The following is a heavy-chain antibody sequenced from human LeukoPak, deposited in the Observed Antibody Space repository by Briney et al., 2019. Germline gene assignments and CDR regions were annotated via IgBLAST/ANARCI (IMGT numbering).Heavy chain of an antibody. CDR3: ARHYGP. V-gene: IGHV4-39*01. D-gene: IGHD3-10*01. CDR1: GGSISSSLYY. Sequence: SETLSLTCTVSGGSISSSLYYWGWIRQSPGKGLEWIGNIYYNGNTYYNPSLKSRVTMSLDTSKGQFSLKLNSETAADTAVYYCARHYGPWGQGTLVTVSS. J-gene: IGHJ5*02. CDR2: IYYNGNT.